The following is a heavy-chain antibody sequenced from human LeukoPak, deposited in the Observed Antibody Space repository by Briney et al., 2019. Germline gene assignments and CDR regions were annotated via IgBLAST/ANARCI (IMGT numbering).Heavy chain of an antibody. J-gene: IGHJ4*02. CDR3: AKAVRATQYYFDH. Sequence: GGSLRLSCIASGFTFSSYGMNWVRQAPGKGLEWVSVISGSGGSTNYADSVKGRFTISRDNSKNTLYLQMNSLRAEDTAVYYCAKAVRATQYYFDHWGQGTLVTVSS. CDR2: ISGSGGST. V-gene: IGHV3-23*01. D-gene: IGHD1-26*01. CDR1: GFTFSSYG.